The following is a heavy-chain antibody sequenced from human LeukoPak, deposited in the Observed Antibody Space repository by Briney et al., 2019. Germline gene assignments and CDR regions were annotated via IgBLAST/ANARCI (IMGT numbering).Heavy chain of an antibody. V-gene: IGHV4-39*07. Sequence: SETLSLTCTVSGGSISSGSYYWGWIRQPPGKGLEWIGSIYYSGSTYYNPSLKSRVTISVDTSKNQFSLKLSSVTAADTAVYYCARVTEYHYYYMDVWGKGTTVTISS. D-gene: IGHD2/OR15-2a*01. CDR1: GGSISSGSYY. CDR2: IYYSGST. J-gene: IGHJ6*03. CDR3: ARVTEYHYYYMDV.